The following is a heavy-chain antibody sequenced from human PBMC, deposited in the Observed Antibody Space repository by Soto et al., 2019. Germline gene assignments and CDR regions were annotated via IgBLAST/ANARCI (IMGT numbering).Heavy chain of an antibody. CDR1: GFTFSTYA. D-gene: IGHD6-19*01. CDR3: AKYRAHSSGWSGGVSYYFDY. Sequence: PGGSLSLSCAASGFTFSTYALTWVRQAPGKGLEWVSSIGTHADTTYYVDSVKGRFTISRDNSKNTLYLQMNSLRAEDTAVYYCAKYRAHSSGWSGGVSYYFDYWGQGTLVTVSS. V-gene: IGHV3-23*01. J-gene: IGHJ4*02. CDR2: IGTHADTT.